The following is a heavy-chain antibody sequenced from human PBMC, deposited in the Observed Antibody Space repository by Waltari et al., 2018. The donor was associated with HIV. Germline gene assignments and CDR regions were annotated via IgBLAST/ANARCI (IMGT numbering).Heavy chain of an antibody. Sequence: EVQPLEAGGGLVQPAGALRPSRAADKCTWGTYPLAGVRRARGKGLEWVAIISANAGRAYYADSLEGRFTVSRENSNNTIYLQMNNLTAEDTAVYYCAKHSSGWYRGHYPIDVWGQGTTVTVSS. CDR2: ISANAGRA. V-gene: IGHV3-23*01. D-gene: IGHD6-19*01. J-gene: IGHJ6*02. CDR1: KCTWGTYP. CDR3: AKHSSGWYRGHYPIDV.